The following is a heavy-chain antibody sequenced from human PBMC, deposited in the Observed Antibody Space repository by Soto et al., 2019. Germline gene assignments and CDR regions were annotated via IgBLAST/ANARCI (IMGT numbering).Heavy chain of an antibody. Sequence: QVQLQQWGAGLLKPSETLSLTCAVYGGSFSGYYWSWIRQPPGKGLEWIGEINHSGSTNYNPSLKSRVTISGDTAKNQFSLKRSSVTAADTAVYYCARVTTVTRGRSYFDYWGQGTLVTVSS. V-gene: IGHV4-34*01. CDR3: ARVTTVTRGRSYFDY. J-gene: IGHJ4*02. D-gene: IGHD4-17*01. CDR1: GGSFSGYY. CDR2: INHSGST.